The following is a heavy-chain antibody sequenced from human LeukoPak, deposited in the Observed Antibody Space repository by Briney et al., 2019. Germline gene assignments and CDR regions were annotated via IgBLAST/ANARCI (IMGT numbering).Heavy chain of an antibody. D-gene: IGHD5-18*01. V-gene: IGHV4-59*04. CDR3: AKGGYSYGYASGAFDI. Sequence: SETLSLTCTVSGSSISSYYWSWIRQPPGKGLEWIGSIYYSGSTYYNPSLKSRVTISVDTSKNQFSLKLSSVTAADTAVYYCAKGGYSYGYASGAFDIWGQGTMVTVSS. CDR2: IYYSGST. CDR1: GSSISSYY. J-gene: IGHJ3*02.